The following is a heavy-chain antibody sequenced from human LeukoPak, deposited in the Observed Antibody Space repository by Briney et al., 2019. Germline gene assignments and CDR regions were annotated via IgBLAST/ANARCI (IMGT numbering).Heavy chain of an antibody. J-gene: IGHJ5*02. Sequence: GASVKVSCKASGYTFTDSYIHWLRQAPGQGLEWMGWIKPDNGDTNYVQKFQGRVTMTRDTSISTAYLELTKLRSDDAAVYYCARAVDSSSSWYDWFDPWGQGTLVTVS. CDR1: GYTFTDSY. CDR3: ARAVDSSSSWYDWFDP. D-gene: IGHD6-13*01. V-gene: IGHV1-2*02. CDR2: IKPDNGDT.